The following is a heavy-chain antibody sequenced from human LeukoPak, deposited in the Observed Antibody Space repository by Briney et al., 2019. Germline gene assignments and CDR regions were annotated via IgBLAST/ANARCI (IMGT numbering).Heavy chain of an antibody. V-gene: IGHV4-59*01. CDR1: GGSISSYY. CDR2: ICYSGST. Sequence: SETLSLTCAVSGGSISSYYWSWIRQPPGKGLEWIGYICYSGSTTYNPSLESRVTISVDTSKNQFSLKLNSVTAADTAVYYCARVGSGWSGYFDYWGQGTLVTVSS. CDR3: ARVGSGWSGYFDY. D-gene: IGHD3-3*01. J-gene: IGHJ4*02.